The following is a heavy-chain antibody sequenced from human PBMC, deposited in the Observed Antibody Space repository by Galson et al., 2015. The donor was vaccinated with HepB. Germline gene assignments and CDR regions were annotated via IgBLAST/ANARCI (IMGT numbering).Heavy chain of an antibody. CDR3: ARPYPGYSTHWFDP. J-gene: IGHJ5*02. CDR2: ISSSSSYT. CDR1: GFTFSDYY. D-gene: IGHD6-13*01. V-gene: IGHV3-11*06. Sequence: SLRLSCAASGFTFSDYYMSWIRQAPGKGLEWVSYISSSSSYTNYADSVKGRFTISRDNAKNSLYLQMNSLRAEDTAVYYCARPYPGYSTHWFDPWGQGTLVTVSS.